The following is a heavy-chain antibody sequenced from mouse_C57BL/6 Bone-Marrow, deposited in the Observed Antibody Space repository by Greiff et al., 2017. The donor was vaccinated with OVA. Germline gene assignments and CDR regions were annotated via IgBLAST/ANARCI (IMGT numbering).Heavy chain of an antibody. D-gene: IGHD4-1*01. CDR1: GYTFTNYW. Sequence: VQLVESGAELVRPGTSVKMSCKASGYTFTNYWIGWAKQRPGHGLEWIGDIYPGGGYTNYNEKFKGKATLTADKSSSTAYMQFSSLTSEDSAIYYCARRNWALYYFDYWGQGTTLTVSS. CDR3: ARRNWALYYFDY. CDR2: IYPGGGYT. J-gene: IGHJ2*01. V-gene: IGHV1-63*01.